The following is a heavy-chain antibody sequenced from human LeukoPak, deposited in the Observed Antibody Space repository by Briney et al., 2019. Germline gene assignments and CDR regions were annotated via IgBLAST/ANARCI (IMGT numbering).Heavy chain of an antibody. CDR1: GFTFSSYG. V-gene: IGHV3-30*18. J-gene: IGHJ3*02. D-gene: IGHD2-15*01. CDR3: AKRGYCRGGTCFSHDAFDI. Sequence: GGSLRLSCAASGFTFSSYGMHWVRQAPGKGLEWVAVISYDGGNISYTDSAKGRFTISRDNSKNTLYLQMNSLRAEDTAVYYCAKRGYCRGGTCFSHDAFDIWGQGTMVTVSS. CDR2: ISYDGGNI.